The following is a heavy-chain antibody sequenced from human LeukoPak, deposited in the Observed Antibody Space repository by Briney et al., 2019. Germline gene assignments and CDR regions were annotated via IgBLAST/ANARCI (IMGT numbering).Heavy chain of an antibody. V-gene: IGHV3-23*01. CDR3: ANVGSTNWHYAFPI. CDR2: ISYDGGTT. D-gene: IGHD1-26*01. CDR1: GFTFSTSA. Sequence: QPGGSLRLSCSASGFTFSTSAMTWVRQAPGKGPEWVSFISYDGGTTSYSDSAKGRFTISRDNSKNTLYLQLNSLRAEDTAVYSCANVGSTNWHYAFPIWGQGTTVTVSS. J-gene: IGHJ3*02.